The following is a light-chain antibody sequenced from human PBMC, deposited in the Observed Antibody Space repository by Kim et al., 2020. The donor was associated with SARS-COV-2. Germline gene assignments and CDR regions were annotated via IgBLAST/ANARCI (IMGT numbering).Light chain of an antibody. CDR3: QQYNSYSYT. J-gene: IGKJ2*01. CDR1: QSISSW. Sequence: SASVGDRVTITCRARQSISSWLAWYQQKPGKPPKLLIYDASSLESGVPSRFSGSGSGTEFSLTISSLQPDDCATYYCQQYNSYSYTFGQGTKLEI. CDR2: DAS. V-gene: IGKV1-5*01.